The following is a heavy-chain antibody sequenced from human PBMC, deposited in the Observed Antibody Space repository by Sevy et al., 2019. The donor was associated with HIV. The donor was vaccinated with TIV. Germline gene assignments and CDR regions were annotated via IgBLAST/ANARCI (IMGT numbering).Heavy chain of an antibody. CDR2: INVGNGNT. Sequence: ASVKVSCKASGYTFTNYAIHWVRQAPGQKLEWMGRINVGNGNTLSQKFQDRATFTRDTSASTAYMQLSSLRSEDTAVYYSARGEFCSGSSCYSEFFDYWGQGALVTVSS. D-gene: IGHD2-15*01. CDR1: GYTFTNYA. J-gene: IGHJ4*02. V-gene: IGHV1-3*01. CDR3: ARGEFCSGSSCYSEFFDY.